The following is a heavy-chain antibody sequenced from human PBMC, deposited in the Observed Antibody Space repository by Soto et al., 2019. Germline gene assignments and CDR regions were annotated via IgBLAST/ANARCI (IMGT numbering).Heavy chain of an antibody. V-gene: IGHV3-11*01. CDR2: ISSSGNTV. CDR3: ARDSRVYYGSGSSVDG. Sequence: GGSLRLSCAASGFTFSDYYMSWIRQAPGKGLEWISYISSSGNTVYYADSVEGRFTISRDNAQNSLYLQMNNLRAEDTAVYYCARDSRVYYGSGSSVDGWGQGTLVTVSS. D-gene: IGHD3-10*01. CDR1: GFTFSDYY. J-gene: IGHJ4*02.